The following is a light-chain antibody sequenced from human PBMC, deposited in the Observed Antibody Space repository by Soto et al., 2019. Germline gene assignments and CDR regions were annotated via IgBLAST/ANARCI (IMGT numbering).Light chain of an antibody. J-gene: IGLJ1*01. Sequence: QSALTQPASVSGSPGQTITISCTGTSSDVGRYNTVSLYQHHPGKAPKLIIYEVTHRPAGISDRFSASKSGNTASLTISGLQAEDEADYYCNSLRVNHLYVFGSGTKLTVL. CDR3: NSLRVNHLYV. CDR1: SSDVGRYNT. V-gene: IGLV2-14*01. CDR2: EVT.